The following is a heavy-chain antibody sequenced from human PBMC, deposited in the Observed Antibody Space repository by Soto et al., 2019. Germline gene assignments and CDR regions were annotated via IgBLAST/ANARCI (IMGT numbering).Heavy chain of an antibody. CDR3: ARSLLLTYGDRYLDV. J-gene: IGHJ2*01. CDR1: GFTFSNYA. Sequence: PGGYLRLSXAASGFTFSNYAMRWISQAPGMGLEWVSSISASSQTTTYADSVKGRFTISRDTSKNTVFLHMSSLRAEDTALYFCARSLLLTYGDRYLDVWGRDTLVTVSS. V-gene: IGHV3-23*01. D-gene: IGHD4-17*01. CDR2: ISASSQTT.